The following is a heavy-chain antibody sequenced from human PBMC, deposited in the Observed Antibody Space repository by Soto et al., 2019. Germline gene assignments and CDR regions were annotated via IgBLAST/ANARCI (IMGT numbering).Heavy chain of an antibody. CDR1: GFTFSSYA. D-gene: IGHD2-2*01. CDR2: ISGSGGST. V-gene: IGHV3-23*01. Sequence: GSLRLSCASSGFTFSSYAMSLVRQAPGKGLEWVSAISGSGGSTYYADSVKGRFTISRDNSKNTLYLQMNSLRAEDTAVYYCAKARTGQLLGSYYYYYGMDVWGQGTTVTVSS. J-gene: IGHJ6*02. CDR3: AKARTGQLLGSYYYYYGMDV.